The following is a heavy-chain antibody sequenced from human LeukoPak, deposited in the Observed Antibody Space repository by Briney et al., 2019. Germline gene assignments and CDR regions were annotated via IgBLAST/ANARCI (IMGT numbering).Heavy chain of an antibody. CDR2: ISYDGSNK. CDR3: ARGRFEFCSGGSCSIYY. CDR1: GFTFSSYG. J-gene: IGHJ4*02. Sequence: PGGSLRLSCAASGFTFSSYGMHWVRQAPGKGLEWVAVISYDGSNKYYADSVKGRFTISRDNSKNTLYLQMNSLRAEDTAVYYCARGRFEFCSGGSCSIYYWGQGTLVTVSS. V-gene: IGHV3-30*03. D-gene: IGHD2-15*01.